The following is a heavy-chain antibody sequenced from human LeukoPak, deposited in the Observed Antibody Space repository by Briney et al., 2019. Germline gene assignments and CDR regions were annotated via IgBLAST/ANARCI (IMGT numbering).Heavy chain of an antibody. CDR2: ISAYNGNT. V-gene: IGHV1-18*01. Sequence: GASVKVSCKASGYTFTSYGISWVRQAPGQGLEWMGWISAYNGNTNYAQKLQGRVTMTTDTSTSTAYMELRSLRSDDTAVYYCARDLNSYCSSTSCYMTFDYWGQGTLVTASS. CDR3: ARDLNSYCSSTSCYMTFDY. CDR1: GYTFTSYG. J-gene: IGHJ4*02. D-gene: IGHD2-2*02.